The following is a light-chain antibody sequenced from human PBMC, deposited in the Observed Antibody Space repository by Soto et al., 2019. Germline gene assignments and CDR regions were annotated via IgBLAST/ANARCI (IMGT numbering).Light chain of an antibody. CDR2: DAS. Sequence: EIVLTQSPATLSLSPGERATLSCRASQSVGSYLAWYQQTPGQAPRLLIYDASNRATGIPARFSGSGSGTDFTLTISSLEPEDFVVYYCQQRSNWPLTFGGGTKVEIK. V-gene: IGKV3-11*01. CDR3: QQRSNWPLT. CDR1: QSVGSY. J-gene: IGKJ4*01.